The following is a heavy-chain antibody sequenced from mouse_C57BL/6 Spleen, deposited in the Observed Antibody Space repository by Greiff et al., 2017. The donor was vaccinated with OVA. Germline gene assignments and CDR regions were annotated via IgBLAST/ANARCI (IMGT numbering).Heavy chain of an antibody. CDR2: IWWGDAK. D-gene: IGHD1-1*01. J-gene: IGHJ3*01. CDR1: GFSLSTFGMG. V-gene: IGHV8-8*01. CDR3: ARKEDYYGSSFAY. Sequence: QVTLKESGPGILQPSQTLSLTCSFSGFSLSTFGMGVGWIRQPSGKGLDWLAHIWWGDAKYYNPALKSRLTISKDTSKNQVCLKIANVDTADTATYDCARKEDYYGSSFAYWGQGTLVTVSA.